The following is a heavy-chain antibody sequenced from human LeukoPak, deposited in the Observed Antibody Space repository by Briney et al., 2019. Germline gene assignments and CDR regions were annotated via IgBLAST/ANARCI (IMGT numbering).Heavy chain of an antibody. CDR3: ARRGAVTGINWFDT. J-gene: IGHJ5*02. V-gene: IGHV4-38-2*01. D-gene: IGHD1-1*01. CDR1: GSSIGSDHY. CDR2: IFHGGSI. Sequence: SETLSLTCSVTGSSIGSDHYWDWIWQPPGRGLEWIGGIFHGGSIYYNASVKTRVSISLDTSKNQVSLRLTSVTAADTGLYYCARRGAVTGINWFDTWGQGTLVAVSS.